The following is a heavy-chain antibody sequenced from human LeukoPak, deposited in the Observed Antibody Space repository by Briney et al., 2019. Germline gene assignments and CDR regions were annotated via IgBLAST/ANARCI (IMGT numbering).Heavy chain of an antibody. Sequence: GGSLRLSCAASGFTFSSYGIHWVRQAPGKGLEWVSSISSSSSYIYYADSVKGRFTISRDNAKNSLYLQMNSLRAEDTAVYYCARSRGIAAAGPPDYWGQGTLVTVSS. CDR2: ISSSSSYI. V-gene: IGHV3-21*01. J-gene: IGHJ4*02. D-gene: IGHD6-13*01. CDR1: GFTFSSYG. CDR3: ARSRGIAAAGPPDY.